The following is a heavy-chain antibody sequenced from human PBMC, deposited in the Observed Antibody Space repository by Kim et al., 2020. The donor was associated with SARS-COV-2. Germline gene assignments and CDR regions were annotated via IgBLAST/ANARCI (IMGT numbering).Heavy chain of an antibody. CDR2: INSDGCST. V-gene: IGHV3-74*01. D-gene: IGHD1-1*01. Sequence: GGSLRLSCAASGFTFSSYWMHWVRQAPGKGLVWVSRINSDGCSTSYADSVKGRFTISRDNAKNTLYLQMNSLRAEDTAVYYCARDPGPTDYYYYGMDVWGQGTTVTVSS. CDR1: GFTFSSYW. J-gene: IGHJ6*02. CDR3: ARDPGPTDYYYYGMDV.